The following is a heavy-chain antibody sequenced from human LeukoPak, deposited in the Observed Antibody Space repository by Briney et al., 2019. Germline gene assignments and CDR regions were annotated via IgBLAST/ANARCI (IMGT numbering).Heavy chain of an antibody. Sequence: SQTLSLTCTVSGGSINSGNYYWSWIRQPAGRGLEWIARIHTSGTTNFHPSLKSRVTISLDTSKSQFSLRLNSVTAADTAVYYCARDHNSSWDIYYFDSWGQGTLVTVSS. J-gene: IGHJ4*02. CDR1: GGSINSGNYY. V-gene: IGHV4-61*02. CDR3: ARDHNSSWDIYYFDS. D-gene: IGHD6-13*01. CDR2: IHTSGTT.